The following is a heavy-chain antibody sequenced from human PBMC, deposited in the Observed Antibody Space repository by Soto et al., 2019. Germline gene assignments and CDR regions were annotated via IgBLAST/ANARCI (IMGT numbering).Heavy chain of an antibody. CDR1: GGSISNFY. V-gene: IGHV4-59*12. CDR3: AREPSRRICSGNMCSSVSTFDL. J-gene: IGHJ3*01. Sequence: QVQLQESGPGLVKPSETLSLTCTVSGGSISNFYWSWIRQTPGKRLEWIGFIYYSGITKYNPSLKSRVSISRDTSRNELSLKLTSVTAADTAVYFGAREPSRRICSGNMCSSVSTFDLWGQGTMVTVSS. CDR2: IYYSGIT. D-gene: IGHD2-15*01.